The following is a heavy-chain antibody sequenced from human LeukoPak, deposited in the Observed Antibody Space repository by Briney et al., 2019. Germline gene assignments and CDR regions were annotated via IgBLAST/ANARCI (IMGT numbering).Heavy chain of an antibody. V-gene: IGHV4-39*02. Sequence: SETLSLTCTVSGGSISSSSYYWGWIRQPPGKGLEWIGSIYYSGSTYYNPSLKSRVTISVDTSKNQFSLKLSSVTAADTAVYYCARDKGGWYGGNYFDYWGQGTLVTVSS. CDR1: GGSISSSSYY. CDR2: IYYSGST. D-gene: IGHD6-19*01. J-gene: IGHJ4*02. CDR3: ARDKGGWYGGNYFDY.